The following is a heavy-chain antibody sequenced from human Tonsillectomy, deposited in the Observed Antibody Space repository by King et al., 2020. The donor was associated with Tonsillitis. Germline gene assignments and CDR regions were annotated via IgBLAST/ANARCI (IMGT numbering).Heavy chain of an antibody. CDR1: GFTFSNFG. Sequence: VQLVESGGGLVQPGESLRLSCAASGFTFSNFGISWVRQAPGKGLEWVSDISNGGDITYYADSVKGRFTISRDNSRNTLYLQVNSLRAEDTALYYCAKAVFHNGLYDYWGQGTRVIVSS. CDR2: ISNGGDIT. CDR3: AKAVFHNGLYDY. V-gene: IGHV3-23*04. J-gene: IGHJ4*02. D-gene: IGHD2-8*01.